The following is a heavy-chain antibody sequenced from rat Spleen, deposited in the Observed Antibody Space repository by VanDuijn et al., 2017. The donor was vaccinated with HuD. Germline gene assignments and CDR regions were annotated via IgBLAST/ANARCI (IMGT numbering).Heavy chain of an antibody. CDR3: ARPTTGIPFNY. V-gene: IGHV5-31*01. D-gene: IGHD1-9*01. CDR2: ISYDGSST. Sequence: EVRLVESGGGLVQPGRSLKLSCIASGFTFNNYWMTWIRQAPGKGLEWVASISYDGSSTYYRDSVKGRFTISRDNAKSTLYLQMDSLGSEDTAIYYCARPTTGIPFNYWGQGVMVTVSS. J-gene: IGHJ2*01. CDR1: GFTFNNYW.